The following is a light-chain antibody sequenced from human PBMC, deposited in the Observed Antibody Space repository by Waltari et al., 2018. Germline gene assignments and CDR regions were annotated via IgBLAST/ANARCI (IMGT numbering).Light chain of an antibody. CDR1: SSDVGSYNL. V-gene: IGLV2-23*03. CDR3: CSYAGSGTFVV. Sequence: QSALPQPASVSGSPGQSITISCTATSSDVGSYNLVSWYQQHPGKAPKLIIYDGSKRPSGVSNRFSGSKSGNTAALTISGLQAEDEADYYCCSYAGSGTFVVVGGGTKLTVL. CDR2: DGS. J-gene: IGLJ2*01.